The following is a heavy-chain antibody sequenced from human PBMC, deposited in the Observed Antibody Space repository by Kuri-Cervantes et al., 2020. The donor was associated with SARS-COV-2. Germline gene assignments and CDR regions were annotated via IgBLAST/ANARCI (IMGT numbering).Heavy chain of an antibody. Sequence: SETLSLTCTVSGASISSSNYYWGWIRQPPGKGLEWIGSISYSGTTSHNPSLKSRVTISLDTSKNQFSLRLTSVTAADSAVYYCARHLGGYSDRGFDFWGQGTLVTVSS. V-gene: IGHV4-39*01. CDR3: ARHLGGYSDRGFDF. J-gene: IGHJ4*02. D-gene: IGHD6-25*01. CDR2: ISYSGTT. CDR1: GASISSSNYY.